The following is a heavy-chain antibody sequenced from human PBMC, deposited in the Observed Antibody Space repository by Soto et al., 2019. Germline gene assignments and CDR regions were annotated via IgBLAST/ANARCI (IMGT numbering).Heavy chain of an antibody. Sequence: QVQLVQSGAEVKRPGSSVKVSFMASGDTFNCYAINWVRQAPGLGLEWMGRVNPIVSMSNYAQKFQGRVTMTADKSTSTAYMELSSLRSEYTAIYYCASSYGSGYRAFDYWGQGALVTVSS. J-gene: IGHJ4*02. V-gene: IGHV1-69*02. CDR2: VNPIVSMS. CDR3: ASSYGSGYRAFDY. CDR1: GDTFNCYA. D-gene: IGHD3-10*01.